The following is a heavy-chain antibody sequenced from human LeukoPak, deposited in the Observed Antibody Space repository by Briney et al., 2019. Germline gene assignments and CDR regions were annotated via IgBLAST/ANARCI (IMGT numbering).Heavy chain of an antibody. D-gene: IGHD3-3*01. CDR1: GYTFTSYY. V-gene: IGHV1-46*01. J-gene: IGHJ5*02. CDR2: INPSGGST. Sequence: GASVKVSCKASGYTFTSYYMHWVRQAPGQGLEWMRIINPSGGSTSYAQKFQGRVTMARDTSTSTVYMELSSLRSEDTAVYYCARGGDYDFWSGYYNLNWFDPWGQGTLVTVSS. CDR3: ARGGDYDFWSGYYNLNWFDP.